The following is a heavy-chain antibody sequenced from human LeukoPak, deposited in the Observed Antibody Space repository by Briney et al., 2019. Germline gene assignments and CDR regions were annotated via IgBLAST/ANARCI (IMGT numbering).Heavy chain of an antibody. CDR2: INHSGST. Sequence: SETLSLTCAVYGGSFSGYYWSWIRQPSGKGLEWIGEINHSGSTNYNPSLKSRVTISVDTSKNQFSLKLSSVTAADTAVYYCARGLYDSSGFDYWGQGTLVTVSS. V-gene: IGHV4-34*01. J-gene: IGHJ4*02. CDR1: GGSFSGYY. D-gene: IGHD3-22*01. CDR3: ARGLYDSSGFDY.